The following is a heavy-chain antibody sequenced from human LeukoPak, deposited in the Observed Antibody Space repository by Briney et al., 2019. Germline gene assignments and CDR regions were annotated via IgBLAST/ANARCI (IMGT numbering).Heavy chain of an antibody. CDR2: MYHSGST. D-gene: IGHD1-26*01. Sequence: SETLSLTCTVSGYSISSGYYWGWSRQPPGKGLEWIGSMYHSGSTYYNPSLKGRVTISVDTSKNHFSLKLSSVTASDTALYHCARDGGIVGAANPYFDYWGQGTLVTVSS. V-gene: IGHV4-38-2*02. J-gene: IGHJ4*02. CDR1: GYSISSGYY. CDR3: ARDGGIVGAANPYFDY.